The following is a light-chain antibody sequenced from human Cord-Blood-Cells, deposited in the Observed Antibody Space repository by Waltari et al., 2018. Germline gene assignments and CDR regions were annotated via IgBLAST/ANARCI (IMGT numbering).Light chain of an antibody. Sequence: EIVITQSPATLSVSPGERATLSCRASQSGSSNFAWYQQKPSQAPRLLIYGAATRATGIPARFSGSWSGAECTLTNSSLQSEDVAVDYCQQYNNWPRTFGGGTKVEIK. J-gene: IGKJ4*01. CDR3: QQYNNWPRT. CDR2: GAA. V-gene: IGKV3-15*01. CDR1: QSGSSN.